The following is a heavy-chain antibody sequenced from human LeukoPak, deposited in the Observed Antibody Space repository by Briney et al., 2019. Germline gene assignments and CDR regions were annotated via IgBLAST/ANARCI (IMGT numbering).Heavy chain of an antibody. Sequence: ASVKVSCKASGGTFSSYAISWVRQAPGQGLEWMGGIIPIFGTANYAQKFQGRVTITTDESTSTAYMELSSLRSEDTAVYYCARDRGYYYDSSGEDAFDIRGQGTMVTVSS. CDR2: IIPIFGTA. D-gene: IGHD3-22*01. V-gene: IGHV1-69*05. CDR1: GGTFSSYA. CDR3: ARDRGYYYDSSGEDAFDI. J-gene: IGHJ3*02.